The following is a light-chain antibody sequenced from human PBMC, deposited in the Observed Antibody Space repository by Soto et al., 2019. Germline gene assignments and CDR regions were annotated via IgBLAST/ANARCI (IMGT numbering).Light chain of an antibody. CDR3: AALDFSLSGRIRV. Sequence: QSVLTQPPSASGTPGQRVTIFCSGSSSNIGSNYVYWYQQLPGTAPKLFIYRNNQRPSGVPDRFSGSKSSTSASLTISGLRSEYEADYYCAALDFSLSGRIRVFGGGTKLTVL. CDR1: SSNIGSNY. J-gene: IGLJ3*02. CDR2: RNN. V-gene: IGLV1-47*01.